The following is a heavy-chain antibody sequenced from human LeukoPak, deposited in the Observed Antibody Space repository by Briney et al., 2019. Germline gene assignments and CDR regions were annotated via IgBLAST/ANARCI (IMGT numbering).Heavy chain of an antibody. CDR2: VDFRSSNI. V-gene: IGHV3-21*01. J-gene: IGHJ4*02. CDR1: GFTFSSYS. CDR3: ARGDSFDY. Sequence: GGSLRLSCAASGFTFSSYSMNWVRQTPGKGLEWVSSVDFRSSNIYYADSVKGRFTISRDNAKNSLYLQMNSLRAEDTAVYYCARGDSFDYWGQGTLVTVSS.